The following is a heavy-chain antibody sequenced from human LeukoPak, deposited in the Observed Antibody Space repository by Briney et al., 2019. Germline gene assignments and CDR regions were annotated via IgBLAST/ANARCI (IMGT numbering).Heavy chain of an antibody. CDR1: GGPFSGYY. Sequence: SETLSLTCAVYGGPFSGYYWSWIRQPSGKGLEWIGEINHSGSTNYNPSLKSRVTISVDTSKNQFSLKLSSVTAADTAVYYCAITIGIVVVPAAWGQGTLVTVSS. CDR3: AITIGIVVVPAA. CDR2: INHSGST. J-gene: IGHJ4*02. D-gene: IGHD2-2*01. V-gene: IGHV4-34*01.